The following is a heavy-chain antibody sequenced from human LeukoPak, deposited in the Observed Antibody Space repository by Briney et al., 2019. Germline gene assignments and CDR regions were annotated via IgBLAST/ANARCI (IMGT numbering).Heavy chain of an antibody. CDR2: TSFDGTNK. Sequence: GGSLRLSCEASGFTFNTYGMHWVRQAPGKGLEGVALTSFDGTNKYYADSVKGRFTIARDNSKNTLYLQMNSLRAEDTAVYYCAKDPYYYGSGIYDSWGQGTLVTVSS. CDR3: AKDPYYYGSGIYDS. D-gene: IGHD3-10*01. J-gene: IGHJ5*01. V-gene: IGHV3-30*18. CDR1: GFTFNTYG.